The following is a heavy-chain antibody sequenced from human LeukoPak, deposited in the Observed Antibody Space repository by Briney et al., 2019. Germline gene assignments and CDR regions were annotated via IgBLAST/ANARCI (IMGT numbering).Heavy chain of an antibody. Sequence: SETLSLTCTVSGGSISSYYWSWIRQPPGKGLEWIGYIYYSGSTNYNPSLKSRVTISVDTSKNQFSLKLNSVTAADTAVYYCARLKNGDSGDAFDIWGQGTMVTVSS. CDR1: GGSISSYY. CDR2: IYYSGST. CDR3: ARLKNGDSGDAFDI. J-gene: IGHJ3*02. D-gene: IGHD4-17*01. V-gene: IGHV4-59*08.